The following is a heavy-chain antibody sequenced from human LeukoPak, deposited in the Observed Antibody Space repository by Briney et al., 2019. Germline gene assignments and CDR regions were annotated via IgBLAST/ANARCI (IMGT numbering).Heavy chain of an antibody. CDR1: GYTLTDYY. V-gene: IGHV1-2*02. CDR2: INPNSGDA. D-gene: IGHD5-12*01. J-gene: IGHJ4*02. CDR3: ARGYRGYDSSEFDY. Sequence: ASVKVSCKASGYTLTDYYMHWVRQAPGQGLEWMGWINPNSGDANYAQKFQGRVTMTRDTSISTAYMELSRLRSDDTAVYYCARGYRGYDSSEFDYWGQGTLVTVSS.